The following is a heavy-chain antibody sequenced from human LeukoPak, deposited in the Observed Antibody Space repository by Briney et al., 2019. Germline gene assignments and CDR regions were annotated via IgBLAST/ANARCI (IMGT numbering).Heavy chain of an antibody. CDR2: INPSGGST. J-gene: IGHJ3*02. Sequence: ASVKVCCKASGHTFTSYYMHWVRQAPRQGLEWMGIINPSGGSTSYAQKLQGRGTMTRDMSTSTVYMELRSLRYEDTAVYYCARTVGQTGEGAFDIWGQGKMVTVSS. D-gene: IGHD7-27*01. CDR1: GHTFTSYY. V-gene: IGHV1-46*04. CDR3: ARTVGQTGEGAFDI.